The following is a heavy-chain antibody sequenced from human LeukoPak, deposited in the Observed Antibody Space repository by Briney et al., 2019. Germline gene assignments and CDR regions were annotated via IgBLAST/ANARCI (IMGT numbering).Heavy chain of an antibody. J-gene: IGHJ4*02. CDR1: GGSISSASYY. CDR3: ARDRELGY. V-gene: IGHV4-61*02. D-gene: IGHD3-10*01. Sequence: SQTLSLTCTVSGGSISSASYYWSWIRQPAGKGLEWIGRIYASGTTNYNPSLKSRVTISVDTSKNQFSLKLSSVTAADTAVYYCARDRELGYWGQGTLVTVSS. CDR2: IYASGTT.